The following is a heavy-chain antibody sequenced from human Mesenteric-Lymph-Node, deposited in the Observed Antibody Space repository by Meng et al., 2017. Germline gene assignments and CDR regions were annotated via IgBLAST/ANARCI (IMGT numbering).Heavy chain of an antibody. Sequence: GESLKISCVASGFTFSNTWMHWVRQAPGKGLEWVSGINWNGGSTGYADSVKGRFTVSRDDSKSTVFLQMNSLRAEDTGVYFCTRDVDTTSHYGPLDWGQGTLVTVSS. CDR1: GFTFSNTW. CDR3: TRDVDTTSHYGPLD. V-gene: IGHV3-20*04. CDR2: INWNGGST. D-gene: IGHD4-17*01. J-gene: IGHJ4*02.